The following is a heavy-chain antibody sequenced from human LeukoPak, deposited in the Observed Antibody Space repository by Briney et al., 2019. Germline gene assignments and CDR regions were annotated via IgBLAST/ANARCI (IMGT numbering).Heavy chain of an antibody. CDR1: GASIRSYY. V-gene: IGHV4-4*09. CDR2: IYISGST. J-gene: IGHJ4*02. Sequence: PSETLSLTCTVSGASIRSYYWSWIRQSPGKGLEWIGYIYISGSTYYNPSLKSRLAMSVDTSKNQFSLKLTSVTAADTAVYYCATALGQFYGSGSSIFDFWGQGTLVTVSS. D-gene: IGHD3-10*01. CDR3: ATALGQFYGSGSSIFDF.